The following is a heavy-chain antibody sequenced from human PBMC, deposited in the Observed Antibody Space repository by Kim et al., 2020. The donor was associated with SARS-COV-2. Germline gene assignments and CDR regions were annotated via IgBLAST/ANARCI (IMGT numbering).Heavy chain of an antibody. J-gene: IGHJ5*01. V-gene: IGHV3-23*01. CDR2: ISVSGGST. CDR3: ATGVIAAAGTAQDS. CDR1: VFTFSSYV. Sequence: GGSLRLSCAASVFTFSSYVMSWVSQAPGKGLDWVSAISVSGGSTYYADSVKGRFTLSRDNSKNTLYLRMNGLRAEDTAVYYCATGVIAAAGTAQDSLG. D-gene: IGHD6-13*01.